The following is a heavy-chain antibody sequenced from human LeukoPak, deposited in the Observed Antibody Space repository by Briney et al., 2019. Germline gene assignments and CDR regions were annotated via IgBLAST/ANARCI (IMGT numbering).Heavy chain of an antibody. J-gene: IGHJ4*02. Sequence: SETLSLTCTVSGGSISSYYWSWIRQPPGKGLEWIGYIYYSGSTNYNPSLKSRVTISVDTSKNQFSLKLSSVTAADTAVYYCARGAGTIDYWGQGTLDTVSS. CDR2: IYYSGST. CDR1: GGSISSYY. V-gene: IGHV4-59*01. CDR3: ARGAGTIDY. D-gene: IGHD1-1*01.